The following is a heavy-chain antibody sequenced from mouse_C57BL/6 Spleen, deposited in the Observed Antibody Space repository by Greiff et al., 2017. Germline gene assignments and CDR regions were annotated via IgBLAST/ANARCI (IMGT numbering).Heavy chain of an antibody. D-gene: IGHD1-1*01. V-gene: IGHV1-80*01. CDR3: ARGKITTVVDHYAMDY. CDR2: IYPGDGDT. Sequence: QVHVKQSGAELVKPGASVKISCKASGYAFSSYWMNWVKQRPGKGLEWIGQIYPGDGDTNYNGKFKGKATLTADKSSSTAYMQLSSLTSEDSAVYFCARGKITTVVDHYAMDYWGQGTSVTVSS. J-gene: IGHJ4*01. CDR1: GYAFSSYW.